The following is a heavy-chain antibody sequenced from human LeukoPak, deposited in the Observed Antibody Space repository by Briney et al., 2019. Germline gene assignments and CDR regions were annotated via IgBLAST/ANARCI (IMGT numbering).Heavy chain of an antibody. CDR1: GFTFSSYE. Sequence: GGSLRLSCAASGFTFSSYEMNWVRQAPGKGLEWVSYISSSGSTMYYADSVKGRFTISRDNAKNSLYLQMNSLRAEDTAIYYCARIMVATTREAFDYWGQGTRVTVSS. V-gene: IGHV3-48*03. J-gene: IGHJ4*02. CDR2: ISSSGSTM. D-gene: IGHD5-12*01. CDR3: ARIMVATTREAFDY.